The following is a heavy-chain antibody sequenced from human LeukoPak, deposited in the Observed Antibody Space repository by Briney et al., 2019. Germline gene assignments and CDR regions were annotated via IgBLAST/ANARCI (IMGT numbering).Heavy chain of an antibody. CDR2: INSDGSTI. Sequence: GGSLRLSCTASGFTFSSYGMHWVRQAPGKGLVWVSRINSDGSTITYADSVKGRFTISRDNAKNTLYLQMNSLRAEDTAVYYCARHPGGSYPYYFDYWGQGTLVTVSS. D-gene: IGHD1-26*01. V-gene: IGHV3-74*01. CDR3: ARHPGGSYPYYFDY. CDR1: GFTFSSYG. J-gene: IGHJ4*02.